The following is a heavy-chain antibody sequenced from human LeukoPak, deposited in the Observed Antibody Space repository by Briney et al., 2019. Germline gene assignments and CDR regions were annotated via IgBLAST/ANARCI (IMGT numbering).Heavy chain of an antibody. Sequence: SQTLSLTCTVSGGSISSGDYYWSWIRQPPGKGLEWIGYIYYSGSTYYNPSLKSRVTISVDTSKNQFSLKLSSVTAADTAVYYCAREGLRFYNWFDPWSQGTLVTVSS. CDR3: AREGLRFYNWFDP. CDR1: GGSISSGDYY. V-gene: IGHV4-30-4*01. D-gene: IGHD4-17*01. J-gene: IGHJ5*02. CDR2: IYYSGST.